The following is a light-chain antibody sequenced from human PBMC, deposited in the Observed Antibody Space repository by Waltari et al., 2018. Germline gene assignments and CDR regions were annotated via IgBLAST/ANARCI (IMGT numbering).Light chain of an antibody. V-gene: IGLV2-14*03. J-gene: IGLJ3*02. CDR3: ASYTTSYTWV. Sequence: QSALTQPASVSGSPGQSLPISCAGTTSDIGTYNFVAWYQQLPGKVPKLIFYDVNKRPSGVSNRFSGSKSGNTASLTISGLLAEDEADYYCASYTTSYTWVFGGGTRLAVL. CDR2: DVN. CDR1: TSDIGTYNF.